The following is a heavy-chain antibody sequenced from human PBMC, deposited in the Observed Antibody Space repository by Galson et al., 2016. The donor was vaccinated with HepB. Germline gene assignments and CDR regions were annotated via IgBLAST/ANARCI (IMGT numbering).Heavy chain of an antibody. V-gene: IGHV1-69*13. Sequence: SVKVPCKASGGTFKSYAFSWLRQAPGQGLEWMGGIIPLSGTPKYAQKFLGRVTVTANESTSTAQVELNSLRSEDTAVYYCASLAPSTVTLNTARGQILPWYFDLWGRGTLVTVSS. CDR3: ASLAPSTVTLNTARGQILPWYFDL. CDR1: GGTFKSYA. J-gene: IGHJ2*01. CDR2: IIPLSGTP. D-gene: IGHD4-17*01.